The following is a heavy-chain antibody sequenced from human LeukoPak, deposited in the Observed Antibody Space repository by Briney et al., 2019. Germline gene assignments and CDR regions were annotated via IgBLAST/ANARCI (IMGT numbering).Heavy chain of an antibody. Sequence: SVKVSCKASGGTFSSYATSWVRQAPGQGLEWMGGIIPIFGTANYAQKFQGRVTITADESTSTAYMELSSLRSEDTAVYYCARGGPEIITISGRAYYYYGMGVWGQGTTVTVSS. CDR3: ARGGPEIITISGRAYYYYGMGV. D-gene: IGHD3-3*01. CDR1: GGTFSSYA. V-gene: IGHV1-69*13. CDR2: IIPIFGTA. J-gene: IGHJ6*02.